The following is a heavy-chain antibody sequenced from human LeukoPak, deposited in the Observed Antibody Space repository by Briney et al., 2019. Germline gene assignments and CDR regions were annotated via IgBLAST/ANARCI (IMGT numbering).Heavy chain of an antibody. Sequence: ASVKVSCKASGYTSTSYDINWVRQATGQGLEWMGWMNPNSGNTGYAQKFQGRVTITRNTSISTAYMELSSLRSEDTAVYYCARARGGGSSWPLTHYYYYYMDVWGKGTTVTVSS. CDR2: MNPNSGNT. J-gene: IGHJ6*03. D-gene: IGHD6-13*01. CDR1: GYTSTSYD. CDR3: ARARGGGSSWPLTHYYYYYMDV. V-gene: IGHV1-8*03.